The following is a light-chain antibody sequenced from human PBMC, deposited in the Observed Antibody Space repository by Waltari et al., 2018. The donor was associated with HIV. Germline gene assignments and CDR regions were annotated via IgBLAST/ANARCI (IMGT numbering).Light chain of an antibody. CDR3: QQFHDSLFI. V-gene: IGKV3-20*01. J-gene: IGKJ5*01. Sequence: IVLTQSPDTLSLSPGETATLSCRASHSVSGSNLAWYQQKPGQPPRLLMFGTSSRATGTPDRFSGSGSGTDFTLTINGLGPDDFAVYNCQQFHDSLFIFGQGTRLDIK. CDR1: HSVSGSN. CDR2: GTS.